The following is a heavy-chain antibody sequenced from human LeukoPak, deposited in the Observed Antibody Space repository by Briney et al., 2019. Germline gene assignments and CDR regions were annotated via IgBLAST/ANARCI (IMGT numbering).Heavy chain of an antibody. D-gene: IGHD6-13*01. CDR1: GGTFSSYA. V-gene: IGHV1-69*05. J-gene: IGHJ5*02. CDR2: IIPIFGTA. Sequence: GASVKVSCKASGGTFSSYAISWVRQAPGQGREWMGGIIPIFGTANYAQKFQGRVTITTDESTSTAYMELSSLRSEDTAVYYCAREPYSSSWSDPWGQGTLVTVSS. CDR3: AREPYSSSWSDP.